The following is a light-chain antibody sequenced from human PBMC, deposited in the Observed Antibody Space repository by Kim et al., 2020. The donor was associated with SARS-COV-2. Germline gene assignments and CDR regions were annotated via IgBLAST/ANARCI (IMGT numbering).Light chain of an antibody. J-gene: IGLJ1*01. V-gene: IGLV1-44*01. CDR2: SND. Sequence: GQRVTISLSGSDANIGTSTVTCYQQIPGTAPKLLIYSNDHRPSGDPDRFSGSKSGTSASLAISGLQSGDEAYYYCSAWDDSLNANVFGTGTKVTVL. CDR3: SAWDDSLNANV. CDR1: DANIGTST.